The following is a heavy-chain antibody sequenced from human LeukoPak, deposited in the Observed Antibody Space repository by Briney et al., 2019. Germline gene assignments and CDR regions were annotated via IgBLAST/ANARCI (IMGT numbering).Heavy chain of an antibody. D-gene: IGHD3-22*01. CDR3: ARVSSGSIDY. J-gene: IGHJ4*02. CDR1: GGSISSYY. V-gene: IGHV4-59*01. Sequence: SETLSLTCTVSGGSISSYYWSWVRQPPGKGLEWIGYIYYSGSTNYNPSLKSRVTISVDTSKNQFSLKLSSVIAADTAVYYCARVSSGSIDYWGQGTLVTVSS. CDR2: IYYSGST.